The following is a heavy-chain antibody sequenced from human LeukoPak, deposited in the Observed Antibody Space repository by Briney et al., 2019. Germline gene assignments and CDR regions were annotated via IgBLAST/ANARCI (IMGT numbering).Heavy chain of an antibody. CDR1: GFTFSGHW. Sequence: PGGSLSLSCAASGFTFSGHWMSWVRQAPGRGLEWVANIYQGGSDKYHVDSVKGRFTISRDNANNLLYLQMNSLRGEDTAVYYCTRDRSRAEDDWGQGTLVTVSS. D-gene: IGHD1-14*01. CDR3: TRDRSRAEDD. CDR2: IYQGGSDK. J-gene: IGHJ4*02. V-gene: IGHV3-7*01.